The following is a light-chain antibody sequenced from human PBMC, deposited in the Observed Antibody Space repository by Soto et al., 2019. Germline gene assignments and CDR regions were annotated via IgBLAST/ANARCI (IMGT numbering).Light chain of an antibody. J-gene: IGKJ1*01. Sequence: GDRVTITCRASQSISSWLAWYQQKPGKAPKLLSYDASSLESGVPSRLSGSGSGTEFTLTISSLQPDDFATYYCQEYNSYSWTFGQGTQVEIK. V-gene: IGKV1-5*01. CDR3: QEYNSYSWT. CDR2: DAS. CDR1: QSISSW.